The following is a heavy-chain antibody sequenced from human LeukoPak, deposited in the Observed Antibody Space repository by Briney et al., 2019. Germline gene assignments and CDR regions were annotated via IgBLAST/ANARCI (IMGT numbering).Heavy chain of an antibody. CDR2: IIPLFGTA. D-gene: IGHD3-22*01. CDR1: GGTFSSFA. V-gene: IGHV1-69*13. CDR3: ARVGGFDSSGYYYSNDY. Sequence: ASVKVSCKASGGTFSSFAISWVRQAPGQGLEWTGGIIPLFGTANYAQKFQGRVTITADESTSTAYMELSSLRSEDTAVYYCARVGGFDSSGYYYSNDYWGQGTLVTVSS. J-gene: IGHJ4*02.